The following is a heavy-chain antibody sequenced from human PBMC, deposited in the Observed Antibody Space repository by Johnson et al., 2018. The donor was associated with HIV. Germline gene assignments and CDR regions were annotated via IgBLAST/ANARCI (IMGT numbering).Heavy chain of an antibody. D-gene: IGHD1-7*01. CDR1: GFIVSSKH. J-gene: IGHJ3*02. Sequence: EVQLVESGGGLIQPGGSLRLSCAASGFIVSSKHMSWVPQAPGKGLEWVSGIYSGGSTYYADSVKGRFTISRDNSKNSLYLQMNSLRAEDTALYYCAKDIRNYGDAFDIWGQGTMVTVSS. CDR3: AKDIRNYGDAFDI. V-gene: IGHV3-53*01. CDR2: IYSGGST.